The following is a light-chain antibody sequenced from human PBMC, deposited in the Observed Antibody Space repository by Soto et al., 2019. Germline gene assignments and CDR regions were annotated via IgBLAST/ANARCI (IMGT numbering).Light chain of an antibody. CDR3: EPYCSSPGYT. Sequence: EIVFTQSPGTRSLSPGERATLSCRASQSVSSSYLAWYQQKPGQAPRLLIYGASSRATGIPDRFSGSGSGTDFTLTISGLEPEDFSVYYCEPYCSSPGYTFGQGTKLEIK. CDR2: GAS. J-gene: IGKJ2*01. V-gene: IGKV3-20*01. CDR1: QSVSSSY.